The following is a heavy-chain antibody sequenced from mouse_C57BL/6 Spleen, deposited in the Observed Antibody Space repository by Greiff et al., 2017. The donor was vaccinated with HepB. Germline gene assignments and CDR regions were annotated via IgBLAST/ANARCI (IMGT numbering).Heavy chain of an antibody. V-gene: IGHV1-82*01. D-gene: IGHD4-1*02. CDR3: ATTGTGYAMDY. CDR2: IYPGDGDT. Sequence: QVQLQQSGPELVKPGASVKISCKASGYAFSSSWMNWVKQRPGKGLEWIGRIYPGDGDTNYNGKFKGKATLTADKSSSTAYMQLSSLTSEDSAVYFCATTGTGYAMDYWGQGTSVTVSS. J-gene: IGHJ4*01. CDR1: GYAFSSSW.